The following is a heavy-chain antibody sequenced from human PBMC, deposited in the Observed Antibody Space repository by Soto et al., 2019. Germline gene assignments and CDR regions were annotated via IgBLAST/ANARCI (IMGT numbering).Heavy chain of an antibody. Sequence: QVQLQESGPELVKPSQTLSLTCTVSGGSISSNGHYWTWIRQHPGKGLEWIVYIYYTGNTYYNPSLKSRLSISVDTSKNQFSLNLRSVTAADTAVYYCAREQWGYDSWGQGTLVTVSS. V-gene: IGHV4-31*03. CDR1: GGSISSNGHY. CDR2: IYYTGNT. CDR3: AREQWGYDS. D-gene: IGHD2-15*01. J-gene: IGHJ4*02.